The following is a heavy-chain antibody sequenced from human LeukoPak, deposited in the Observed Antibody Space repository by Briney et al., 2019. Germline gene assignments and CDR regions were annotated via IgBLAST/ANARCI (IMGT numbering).Heavy chain of an antibody. CDR1: GFTFSNYE. V-gene: IGHV3-48*03. D-gene: IGHD3-3*01. CDR2: ISSSGATI. CDR3: AREYDFSH. Sequence: PGGSLRLSCVASGFTFSNYEMNWVRQVPGKGLEWVSCISSSGATIYYADSVKGRFTISRDNAKNSLYLQMNSLRADDTAVYYCAREYDFSHWGQGTLVTVSS. J-gene: IGHJ4*02.